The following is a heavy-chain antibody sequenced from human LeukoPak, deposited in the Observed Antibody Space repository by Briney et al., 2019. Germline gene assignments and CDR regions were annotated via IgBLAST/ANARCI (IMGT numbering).Heavy chain of an antibody. Sequence: PGGSLRLSCAASGFTVSSNYMSWVRQAPGKGLEWVSAISGSGGSTYYADSVKGRFTISRDNSKNTLYLQMNSLRAEDTAVYYCAKEVTYYYDSSGYFDYWGQGTLVTVSS. CDR1: GFTVSSNY. CDR3: AKEVTYYYDSSGYFDY. V-gene: IGHV3-23*01. J-gene: IGHJ4*02. CDR2: ISGSGGST. D-gene: IGHD3-22*01.